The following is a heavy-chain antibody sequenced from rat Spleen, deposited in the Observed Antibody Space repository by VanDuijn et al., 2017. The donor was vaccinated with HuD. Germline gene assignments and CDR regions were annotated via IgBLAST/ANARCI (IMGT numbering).Heavy chain of an antibody. Sequence: EVQLVESGGGLVQPGRSLKVSWVASGFTFNNYWMTWIRQAPGKGLEWVASITNTGGGTYYPDSVKGRFTISRDDAKTTLYLQMNSLRSEDTATYYCTREDRGTWFAYWGQGTLVTVSS. CDR1: GFTFNNYW. CDR3: TREDRGTWFAY. V-gene: IGHV5-31*01. D-gene: IGHD4-3*01. J-gene: IGHJ3*01. CDR2: ITNTGGGT.